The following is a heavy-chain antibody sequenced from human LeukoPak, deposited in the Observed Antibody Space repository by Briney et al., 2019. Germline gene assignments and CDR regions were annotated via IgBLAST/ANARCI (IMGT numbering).Heavy chain of an antibody. D-gene: IGHD1-26*01. CDR3: ARDPSGSWQWFDY. CDR2: VNPSGGST. J-gene: IGHJ4*02. CDR1: GYTFTSYY. V-gene: IGHV1-46*01. Sequence: ASVKVSCKASGYTFTSYYMHWVRQAPGQGLEWMGVVNPSGGSTTYAQKFQGRVTMTRDRSTSTAYMEVSSLRSEDTAVYYCARDPSGSWQWFDYWGQGTLVTASS.